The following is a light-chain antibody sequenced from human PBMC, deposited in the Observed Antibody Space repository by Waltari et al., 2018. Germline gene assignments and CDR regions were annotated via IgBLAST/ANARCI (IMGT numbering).Light chain of an antibody. Sequence: QSVLTQPPSLSGTPGQRVTIPCSGSDSNIGHNLFNWYPQFPGKAPKLLIYRSDQRPSGAPDRFSGSKSGTSASLAISGLQSEDEADYYCAAWDDSLNGRWVFGGGTKVTVL. V-gene: IGLV1-44*01. J-gene: IGLJ3*02. CDR3: AAWDDSLNGRWV. CDR2: RSD. CDR1: DSNIGHNL.